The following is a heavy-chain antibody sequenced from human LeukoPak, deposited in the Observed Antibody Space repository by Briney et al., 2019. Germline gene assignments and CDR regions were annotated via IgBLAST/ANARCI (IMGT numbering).Heavy chain of an antibody. CDR3: ARALDPDSGYDPRGFDY. D-gene: IGHD5-12*01. V-gene: IGHV3-30-3*01. CDR1: GFTFSSYA. J-gene: IGHJ4*02. Sequence: PGGSLRLSCAASGFTFSSYAMHWVRQAPGKGLEWVAVISYDGSNKYYADSVKGRFTISRDNSKNTLYLQMNSLRAEDTAVYYCARALDPDSGYDPRGFDYWGQGTLVTVSS. CDR2: ISYDGSNK.